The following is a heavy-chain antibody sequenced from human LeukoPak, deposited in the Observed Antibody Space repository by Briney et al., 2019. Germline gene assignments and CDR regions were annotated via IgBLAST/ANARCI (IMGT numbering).Heavy chain of an antibody. J-gene: IGHJ4*02. Sequence: SETVSLMYSVCWGDKWSRGELWRWIRQHPGKGPEWIGYIYHSGSAYYNPSLKSRVIISVDTSKNQFSLKLSSVTAAGISVYYCASNRITVAKFDYWGQGTLVTVSS. CDR2: IYHSGSA. V-gene: IGHV4-31*03. CDR1: WGDKWSRGEL. CDR3: ASNRITVAKFDY. D-gene: IGHD6-19*01.